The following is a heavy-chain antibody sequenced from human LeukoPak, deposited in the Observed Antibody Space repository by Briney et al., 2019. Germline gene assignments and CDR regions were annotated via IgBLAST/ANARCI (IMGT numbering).Heavy chain of an antibody. CDR3: ARVMYYDFWSGPSGYAFDI. J-gene: IGHJ3*02. D-gene: IGHD3-3*01. V-gene: IGHV3-48*04. CDR2: ISSSSRTI. CDR1: GFTFSSYS. Sequence: PGGSLRLSCAASGFTFSSYSMNWVRQAPGKGLEWVSYISSSSRTIYYADSVKGRFTISRDNAKNSVYLQMNSLRAEDTAVYYCARVMYYDFWSGPSGYAFDIWGQGTTVTVSS.